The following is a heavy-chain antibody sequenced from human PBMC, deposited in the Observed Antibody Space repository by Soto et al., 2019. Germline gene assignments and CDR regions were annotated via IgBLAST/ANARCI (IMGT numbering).Heavy chain of an antibody. CDR3: AKDGCSSTSCYLGFDH. J-gene: IGHJ5*02. V-gene: IGHV3-9*01. Sequence: EVQLVESGGGLVQPGRSLSLSCAASGFTFDDYAMHWVRQAPGKGLEWVSGISWNSGSIGYADSVTGRFTISRDNAKNSLYLQMNSLRAEDTALYYCAKDGCSSTSCYLGFDHWGKGTLVTVSS. D-gene: IGHD2-2*01. CDR2: ISWNSGSI. CDR1: GFTFDDYA.